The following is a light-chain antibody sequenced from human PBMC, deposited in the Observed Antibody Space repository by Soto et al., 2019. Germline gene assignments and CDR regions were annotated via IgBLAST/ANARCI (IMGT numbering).Light chain of an antibody. V-gene: IGKV1-12*01. CDR1: QAISSW. CDR2: AAS. CDR3: QQATTTPIT. J-gene: IGKJ5*01. Sequence: DIQMTPSPSSVSASVGDTVTITCRASQAISSWVVWYQQKPGKAPRLLIYAASTLQSGVPSRFSGSGSGTDFTLTISSLQSEDFATYYCQQATTTPITFGQGTRLEI.